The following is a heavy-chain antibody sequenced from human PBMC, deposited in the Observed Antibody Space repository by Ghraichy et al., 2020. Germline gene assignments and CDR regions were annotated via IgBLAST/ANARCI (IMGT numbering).Heavy chain of an antibody. J-gene: IGHJ4*02. Sequence: GGSLRLSCAASGFTFSSYAMSWVRQAPGKGLEWVSAISGSGGSTYYADSVKGRFTISRDNSKNTLYLQMNSLRAEDTAVYYCAKDSSGYFTRNYFDYWGQGTLVTVSS. D-gene: IGHD3-22*01. V-gene: IGHV3-23*01. CDR3: AKDSSGYFTRNYFDY. CDR2: ISGSGGST. CDR1: GFTFSSYA.